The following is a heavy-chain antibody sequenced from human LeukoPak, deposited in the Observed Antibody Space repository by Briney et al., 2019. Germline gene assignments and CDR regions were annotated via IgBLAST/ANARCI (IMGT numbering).Heavy chain of an antibody. CDR1: GGSFSGYY. J-gene: IGHJ2*01. V-gene: IGHV4-34*01. Sequence: SETLSLTCAVYGGSFSGYYWSWIRQPPGKGLEWIGEINHSGSTNYNPSLKSRVTISVDTSKNQFSLKLSSVTAADTAVHYCARGGAVAGPNWYFDLWGRGTLVTVSS. CDR3: ARGGAVAGPNWYFDL. D-gene: IGHD6-19*01. CDR2: INHSGST.